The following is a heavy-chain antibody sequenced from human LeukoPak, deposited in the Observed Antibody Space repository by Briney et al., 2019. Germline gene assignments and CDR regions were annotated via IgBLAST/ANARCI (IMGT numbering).Heavy chain of an antibody. J-gene: IGHJ6*02. CDR3: AADLQGAYYGMDV. CDR2: IVVGSGNT. Sequence: SVKVSCKASGFTFTSSAMQWVRQARGQRLEGIGWIVVGSGNTNYAQKFQERVTITRDMSTSTAYMELSSLRSEGTAVYYCAADLQGAYYGMDVWGQGATVTVSS. CDR1: GFTFTSSA. V-gene: IGHV1-58*02. D-gene: IGHD3-16*01.